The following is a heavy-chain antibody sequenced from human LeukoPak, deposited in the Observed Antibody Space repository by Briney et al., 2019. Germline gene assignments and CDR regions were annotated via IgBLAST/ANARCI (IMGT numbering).Heavy chain of an antibody. CDR2: MNPNSGNT. J-gene: IGHJ4*02. D-gene: IGHD1-26*01. Sequence: GASVKVSCKASGYTFTSYDINGVGQATGQGLEWMGWMNPNSGNTGYAQKFQGRVTMTRTTSISTAYMELSSLRSEDTAVYYCAVMGATTTRIDYWGQGTLVTVSS. CDR3: AVMGATTTRIDY. CDR1: GYTFTSYD. V-gene: IGHV1-8*01.